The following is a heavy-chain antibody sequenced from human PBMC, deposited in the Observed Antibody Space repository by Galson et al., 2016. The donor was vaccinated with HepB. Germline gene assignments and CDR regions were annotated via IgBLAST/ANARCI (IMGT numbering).Heavy chain of an antibody. CDR3: ARDGVRWSPVEYFHH. CDR1: GFTFSYFG. CDR2: ISGSGRST. J-gene: IGHJ1*01. D-gene: IGHD3-3*01. Sequence: SLRLSCAASGFTFSYFGMSGVGQAPGKGLEWVSLISGSGRSTSYADSVEGRFTISRDNSKNTLYLQMSSLSPDDTAVYYCARDGVRWSPVEYFHHWGQGTLVSVSS. V-gene: IGHV3-23*01.